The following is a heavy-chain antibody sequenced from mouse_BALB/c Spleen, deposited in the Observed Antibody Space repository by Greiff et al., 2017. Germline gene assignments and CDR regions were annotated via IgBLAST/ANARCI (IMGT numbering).Heavy chain of an antibody. Sequence: VQLQESGAELVKPGASVKLSCKASGYTFTSYYMYWVKQRPGQGLEWIGEINPSNGGTNFNEKFKSKATLTVDKSSSTAYMQLSSLTSEDSAVYYCTRSLYGSSPFDYWGQGTTLTVSS. CDR2: INPSNGGT. D-gene: IGHD1-1*01. CDR1: GYTFTSYY. J-gene: IGHJ2*01. CDR3: TRSLYGSSPFDY. V-gene: IGHV1S81*02.